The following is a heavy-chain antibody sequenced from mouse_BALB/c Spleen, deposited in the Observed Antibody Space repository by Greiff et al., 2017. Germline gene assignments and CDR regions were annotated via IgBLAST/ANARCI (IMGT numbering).Heavy chain of an antibody. Sequence: EVQLVESGGGLVKPGGSLKLSCAASGFTFSDYYMYWVRQTPEKRLEWVATISDGGSYTYYPDSVKGRFTISRDNAKNNLYLQMSSLKSEDTAMYYCARDYYGSSYEWFAYWGQGTLVTVSA. J-gene: IGHJ3*01. CDR1: GFTFSDYY. CDR3: ARDYYGSSYEWFAY. CDR2: ISDGGSYT. V-gene: IGHV5-4*02. D-gene: IGHD1-1*01.